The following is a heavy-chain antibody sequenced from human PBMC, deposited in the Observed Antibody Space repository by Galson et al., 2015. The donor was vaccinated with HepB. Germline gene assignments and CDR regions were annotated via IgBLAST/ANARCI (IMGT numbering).Heavy chain of an antibody. D-gene: IGHD6-13*01. CDR2: ISSNGGST. J-gene: IGHJ4*02. V-gene: IGHV3-64*01. CDR1: GFTFSSHA. Sequence: SLRLSCAASGFTFSSHAMHWVRQGPGKGLEYVSGISSNGGSTYYANSVKGRFSISRDNSKNTLYLQMGSLTAEDMAVYYCARSGVAAAGSFDHWGQGTLVTVSS. CDR3: ARSGVAAAGSFDH.